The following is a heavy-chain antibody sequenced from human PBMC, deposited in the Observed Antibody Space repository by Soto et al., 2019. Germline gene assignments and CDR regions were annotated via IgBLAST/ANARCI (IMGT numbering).Heavy chain of an antibody. V-gene: IGHV3-64D*06. CDR3: VKGRSSSSFANWFDP. J-gene: IGHJ5*02. D-gene: IGHD6-6*01. Sequence: GGSLRLSCSASGFTFSSYAMHWVRQAPGKGLEYVSAISSNGGSTYYADSVKGRFTISRDNSKNTLYLQMSNLRAEDTAVYYCVKGRSSSSFANWFDPWGQGTLVTVSS. CDR1: GFTFSSYA. CDR2: ISSNGGST.